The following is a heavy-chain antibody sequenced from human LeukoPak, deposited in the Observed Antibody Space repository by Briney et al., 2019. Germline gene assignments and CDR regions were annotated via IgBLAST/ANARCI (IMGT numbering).Heavy chain of an antibody. CDR3: AGDGYNDY. CDR1: GYSFSSYG. Sequence: ASAKVSCRAFGYSFSSYGIIWVRQAPGQGLEWMGWISGYNGNTNYAQSVQGRVSLTTDTSTSTAYMELRSLRSDDTAVYYCAGDGYNDYWGQGSLVTVSS. D-gene: IGHD5-24*01. CDR2: ISGYNGNT. V-gene: IGHV1-18*01. J-gene: IGHJ4*02.